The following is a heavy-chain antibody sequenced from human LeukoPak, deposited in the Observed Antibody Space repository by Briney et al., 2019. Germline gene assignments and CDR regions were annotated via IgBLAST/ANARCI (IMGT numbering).Heavy chain of an antibody. CDR2: ISGSGGST. CDR3: AREISGPLAAAGGYYYYMDV. Sequence: GGSLRLSCAASGFTFSSYGMSWVRQAPGKGLEWVSAISGSGGSTYYADSVKGRFTISRDNAKNSLYLQMNSLRAEDTAVYYCAREISGPLAAAGGYYYYMDVWGKGTTVTISS. D-gene: IGHD6-13*01. V-gene: IGHV3-23*01. J-gene: IGHJ6*03. CDR1: GFTFSSYG.